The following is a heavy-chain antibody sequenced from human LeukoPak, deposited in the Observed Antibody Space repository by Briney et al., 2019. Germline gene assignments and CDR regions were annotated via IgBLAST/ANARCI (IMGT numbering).Heavy chain of an antibody. J-gene: IGHJ4*02. V-gene: IGHV4-39*07. Sequence: SETLSLTCTVSGGSISSSSYYWGWIRQPPGKGLEWIGSIYYSGSTYYNPSLKSRVTISVDTSKNQFSLKLSSVTAADTAVYYCARPHSHLNYYDSSGSESYFDYWGQGTLVTVSS. D-gene: IGHD3-22*01. CDR2: IYYSGST. CDR1: GGSISSSSYY. CDR3: ARPHSHLNYYDSSGSESYFDY.